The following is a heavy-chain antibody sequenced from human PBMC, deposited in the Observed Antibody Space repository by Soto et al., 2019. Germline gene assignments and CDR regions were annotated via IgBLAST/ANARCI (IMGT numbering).Heavy chain of an antibody. CDR3: ARDHVTPGLYFEY. D-gene: IGHD3-16*02. J-gene: IGHJ4*02. V-gene: IGHV3-7*01. CDR2: ISPDGSTK. Sequence: EVQLVESGGGLVQPGGSLRLSCAASGFTFGSHWMTWVRLAPGKGLEWVANISPDGSTKYYVDSVKGRFTISRDNARNSLYLQMSSLTAEDTAVYSCARDHVTPGLYFEYWGQGTLVTVSS. CDR1: GFTFGSHW.